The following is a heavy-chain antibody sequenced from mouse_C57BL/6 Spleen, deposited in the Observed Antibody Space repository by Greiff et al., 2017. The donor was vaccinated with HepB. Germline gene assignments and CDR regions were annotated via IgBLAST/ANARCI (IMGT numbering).Heavy chain of an antibody. CDR1: GYTFTDYY. V-gene: IGHV1-26*01. Sequence: VQLQQSGPELVKPGASVKISCKASGYTFTDYYMNWVKQSHGKSLEWIGDINPNNGGTSYNQKFKGKATLTVDKSSSTAYMELRSLTSEDSAVYYCARNLPYYYGSSYKGWYFDVWGTGTTVTVSS. D-gene: IGHD1-1*01. CDR2: INPNNGGT. J-gene: IGHJ1*03. CDR3: ARNLPYYYGSSYKGWYFDV.